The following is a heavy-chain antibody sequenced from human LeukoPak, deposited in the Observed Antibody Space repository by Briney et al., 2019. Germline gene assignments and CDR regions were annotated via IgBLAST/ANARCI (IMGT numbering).Heavy chain of an antibody. CDR1: GFTVISNY. D-gene: IGHD3-16*01. CDR3: ARAFALGGA. Sequence: GGSLKLSWAASGFTVISNYMSWAGQGPGKGLEWASVIYNDGSTYYADSVKGRFTISRDNSKNTLYLQMNSLRAEDTAVYYCARAFALGGAWGQGTLVTVSS. CDR2: IYNDGST. V-gene: IGHV3-53*01. J-gene: IGHJ5*02.